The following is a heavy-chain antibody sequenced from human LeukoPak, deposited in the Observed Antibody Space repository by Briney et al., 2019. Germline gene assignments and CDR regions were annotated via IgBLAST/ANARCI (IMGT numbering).Heavy chain of an antibody. D-gene: IGHD6-19*01. Sequence: ASVKVSCKASGYTFTSYDINWVRQATGQGLEWMGWMNPNSGNTGYAQKFQGRVTMTRNTSISTAYMELSSLRSEDTAVYYCARTIEYRSSGWLHFDYWGQGTPVTVSS. V-gene: IGHV1-8*01. CDR1: GYTFTSYD. CDR2: MNPNSGNT. CDR3: ARTIEYRSSGWLHFDY. J-gene: IGHJ4*02.